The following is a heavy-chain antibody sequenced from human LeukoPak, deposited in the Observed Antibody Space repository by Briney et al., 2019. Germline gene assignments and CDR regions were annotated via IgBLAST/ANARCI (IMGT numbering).Heavy chain of an antibody. CDR2: INWNGGST. Sequence: GGSLRLSCAASGFTFDDYGMSWVRQAPGKGLEWVSGINWNGGSTGYADSVKGRFTISRDNSKNTQYLQMNSLRAEDTAIYYCAKLLSQYDSSGYYYFEYWGQGTLVTVSS. J-gene: IGHJ4*02. V-gene: IGHV3-20*04. D-gene: IGHD3-22*01. CDR3: AKLLSQYDSSGYYYFEY. CDR1: GFTFDDYG.